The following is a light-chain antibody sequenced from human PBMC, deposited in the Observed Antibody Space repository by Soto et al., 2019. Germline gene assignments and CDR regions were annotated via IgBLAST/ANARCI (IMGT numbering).Light chain of an antibody. Sequence: QSALTQPASMSGSPGQSITISCTGTSGDVGFYDFVSWYQQHPGKVPRLIIYGVTKRPSGVSHRFSGSKSGNTASLTISGLQVKDEADYSCASYTGSSTYLFGGGTKVTVL. CDR1: SGDVGFYDF. J-gene: IGLJ3*02. CDR2: GVT. CDR3: ASYTGSSTYL. V-gene: IGLV2-14*03.